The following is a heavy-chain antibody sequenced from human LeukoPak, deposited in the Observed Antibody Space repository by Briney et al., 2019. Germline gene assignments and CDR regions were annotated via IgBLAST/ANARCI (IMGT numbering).Heavy chain of an antibody. CDR3: ARALMTLVRGVPRSTWFHP. Sequence: SETLSLTCAVFGGSFSGYYWTWVRQAPGKGLEWIGEINESGTTNYNASLNNRVTISVDTSKNQFSLKLTSLTAADTAVFYCARALMTLVRGVPRSTWFHPWGQGTLVTVSS. V-gene: IGHV4-34*01. D-gene: IGHD3-10*01. CDR1: GGSFSGYY. CDR2: INESGTT. J-gene: IGHJ5*02.